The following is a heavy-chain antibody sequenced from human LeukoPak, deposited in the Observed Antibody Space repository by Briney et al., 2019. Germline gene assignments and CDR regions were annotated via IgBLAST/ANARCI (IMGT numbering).Heavy chain of an antibody. CDR1: GFTFSTFW. J-gene: IGHJ4*02. Sequence: GESLRLSCAASGFTFSTFWMSWARQAPGKGLGWVANINQDGSEKYYVGSMKGRFTVSRDNAKNSLYLQIDSLRAEDTAVYYCARGGTFVSDYWGQGTLVTVSS. V-gene: IGHV3-7*01. D-gene: IGHD1-1*01. CDR2: INQDGSEK. CDR3: ARGGTFVSDY.